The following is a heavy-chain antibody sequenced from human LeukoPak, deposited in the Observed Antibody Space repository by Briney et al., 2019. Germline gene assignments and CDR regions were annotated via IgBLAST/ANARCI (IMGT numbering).Heavy chain of an antibody. CDR2: ISAYNGNT. V-gene: IGHV1-18*01. Sequence: GASVKVSCKASGYTLTSYGISWVRQAPGQGLEWMGWISAYNGNTNYAQKLQGRVTMTTDTSTSTAYMELRSLRSDDTAVYYCARGGLTYYYDSSGYQQPDYWGQGTLVTVSP. CDR1: GYTLTSYG. J-gene: IGHJ4*02. D-gene: IGHD3-22*01. CDR3: ARGGLTYYYDSSGYQQPDY.